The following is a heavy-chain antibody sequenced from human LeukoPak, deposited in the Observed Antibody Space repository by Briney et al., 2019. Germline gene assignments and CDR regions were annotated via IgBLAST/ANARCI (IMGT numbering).Heavy chain of an antibody. Sequence: GGSLRLSCAASGFTFSSYSMNWVRQAPGKGLEWVSSISSSSSYIYYADSVKGRFTISRDNAKNSLYLQMNSLRAEDTAVYYCASRYCSGGSCYATYYGMDVWGQGTTVTVSS. D-gene: IGHD2-15*01. CDR2: ISSSSSYI. J-gene: IGHJ6*02. CDR1: GFTFSSYS. V-gene: IGHV3-21*01. CDR3: ASRYCSGGSCYATYYGMDV.